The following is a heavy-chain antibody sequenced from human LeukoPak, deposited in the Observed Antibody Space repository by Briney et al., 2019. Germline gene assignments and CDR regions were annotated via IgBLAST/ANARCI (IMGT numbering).Heavy chain of an antibody. V-gene: IGHV4-4*07. CDR3: ARSGYYYDSSAYYSDY. CDR1: GDSISNYY. J-gene: IGHJ4*02. Sequence: PSETLSLTCTVSGDSISNYYWSWIRQSAGKGLEWIGRIYTSGSTNYNPSLRSRVTMSVDTSKNQFSLKLSSVTAADTAVYYCARSGYYYDSSAYYSDYWGQGTLVTVSS. D-gene: IGHD3-22*01. CDR2: IYTSGST.